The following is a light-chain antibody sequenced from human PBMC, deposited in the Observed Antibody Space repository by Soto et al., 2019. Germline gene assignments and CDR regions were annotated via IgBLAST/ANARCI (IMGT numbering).Light chain of an antibody. V-gene: IGLV2-14*01. Sequence: QSALTQPASVSGSPGQSITISCTGSNSDIAGYNYVSWYQQHPGKAPKLMIYDVSTRPSGVSNRFSGSMSANTASLTISGLQAEDEADYYCSSYASGSTRVVFGGGTKLTVL. CDR2: DVS. CDR1: NSDIAGYNY. J-gene: IGLJ2*01. CDR3: SSYASGSTRVV.